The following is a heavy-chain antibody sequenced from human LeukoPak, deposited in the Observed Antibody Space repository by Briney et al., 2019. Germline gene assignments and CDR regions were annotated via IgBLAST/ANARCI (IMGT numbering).Heavy chain of an antibody. Sequence: SETLSLTCTVSGGSISSYYWSWIRQPPGKGLEWIGYIYYSGSTNYNPSLKSRVTISVDTSKNQFSLKLSSVTAADTAVYYCAGHILTGYSAIYYYYYGMDVWGQGTTVTVSS. J-gene: IGHJ6*02. CDR3: AGHILTGYSAIYYYYYGMDV. CDR2: IYYSGST. V-gene: IGHV4-59*08. D-gene: IGHD3-9*01. CDR1: GGSISSYY.